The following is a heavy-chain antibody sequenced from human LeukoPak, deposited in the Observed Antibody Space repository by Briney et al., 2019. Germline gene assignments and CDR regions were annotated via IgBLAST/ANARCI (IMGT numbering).Heavy chain of an antibody. CDR3: ARSSLYSYGYFDY. J-gene: IGHJ4*02. CDR1: GGSISSYY. D-gene: IGHD5-18*01. V-gene: IGHV4-59*08. Sequence: SETLSLTCTVFGGSISSYYWSWIRQPPGKGLEWIGYIYYSGSTNYNPSLKSRVTISVDTSKNQFSLKLSSVTAADTAVYYCARSSLYSYGYFDYWGQGTLVTVSS. CDR2: IYYSGST.